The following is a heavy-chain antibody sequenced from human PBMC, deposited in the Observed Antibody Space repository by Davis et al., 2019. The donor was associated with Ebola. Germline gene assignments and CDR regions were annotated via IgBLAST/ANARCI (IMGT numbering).Heavy chain of an antibody. Sequence: SVKVSCKASGGTFSSYAISWVRQAPGQGLEWMGGIIPIFGTANYAQKFQGRVTITADKSTSTAYMELSSLRSEDTAVYYCARDVGEIAAAGTFDPWGQGTLVTVSS. D-gene: IGHD6-13*01. CDR1: GGTFSSYA. V-gene: IGHV1-69*06. J-gene: IGHJ5*02. CDR3: ARDVGEIAAAGTFDP. CDR2: IIPIFGTA.